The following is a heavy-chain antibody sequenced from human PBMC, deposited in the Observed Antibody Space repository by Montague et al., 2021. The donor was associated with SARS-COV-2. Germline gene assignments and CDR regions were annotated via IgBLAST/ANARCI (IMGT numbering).Heavy chain of an antibody. CDR2: INHSGYT. J-gene: IGHJ4*02. V-gene: IGHV4-34*01. CDR3: ASAPRYSFGFWAY. CDR1: GASSSNYY. D-gene: IGHD5-12*01. Sequence: ETLSLICAVYGASSSNYYWSWIRQSPGKGLEWVGEINHSGYTDYNPSLESRLTISLDSSKKQCSLKMTSVTAADTAIYYCASAPRYSFGFWAYWGQGTLVSVSS.